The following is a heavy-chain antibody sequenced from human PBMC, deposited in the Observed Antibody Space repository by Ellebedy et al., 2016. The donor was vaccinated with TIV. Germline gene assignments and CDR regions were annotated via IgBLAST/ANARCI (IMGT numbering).Heavy chain of an antibody. V-gene: IGHV3-11*01. CDR3: ARDLARPGYFDL. CDR1: GFTFSDYY. J-gene: IGHJ2*01. CDR2: ISSSGSTI. D-gene: IGHD1-14*01. Sequence: GESLKISCAASGFTFSDYYMSWIHQAPGKGLEWVSYISSSGSTIYYADSVKGRFTISRDNAKNSLYLQMNSLRAEDTAVYYCARDLARPGYFDLWGRGTLVTVSS.